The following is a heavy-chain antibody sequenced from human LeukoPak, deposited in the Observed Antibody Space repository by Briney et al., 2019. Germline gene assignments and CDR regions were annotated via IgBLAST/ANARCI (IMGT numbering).Heavy chain of an antibody. V-gene: IGHV3-30-3*01. D-gene: IGHD2-21*02. CDR2: ISYDGSNK. Sequence: PGGSLRLSCAASGFTFSSYAMHWVRQAPGKRLEWVAVISYDGSNKYYADSVKGRFTISRDNSKNTLYLQMNSLRAEDTAVYYCARDMGHIVVVTAPKGFDYWGQGTLVTVSS. J-gene: IGHJ4*02. CDR3: ARDMGHIVVVTAPKGFDY. CDR1: GFTFSSYA.